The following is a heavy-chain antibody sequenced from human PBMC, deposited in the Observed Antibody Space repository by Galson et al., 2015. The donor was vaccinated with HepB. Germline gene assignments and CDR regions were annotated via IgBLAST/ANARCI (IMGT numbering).Heavy chain of an antibody. J-gene: IGHJ3*02. CDR1: GYSFPRYW. Sequence: QSGAEVKKPGESLRISCKGSGYSFPRYWIGWVRQIPGKGLEWMGIIYPGDSDTRYSPSFQGQVTISADKSISTAYLQWSSLKASDTAMYYCARRRSYDIFSSSRPDAFDIWGQGTMVTVSS. CDR2: IYPGDSDT. D-gene: IGHD3-9*01. V-gene: IGHV5-51*01. CDR3: ARRRSYDIFSSSRPDAFDI.